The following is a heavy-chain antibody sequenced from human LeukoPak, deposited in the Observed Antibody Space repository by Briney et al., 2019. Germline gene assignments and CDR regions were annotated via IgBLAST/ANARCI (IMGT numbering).Heavy chain of an antibody. J-gene: IGHJ1*01. CDR3: TTLYYYSSSDPTIP. Sequence: GGSLRLSCAASGFTVSSNYMSWVRQAPGKGLEWVSVLYSAGTTYYADSVKGRFTISRDSSNNTLFLQIDSLRPEDTAVYYCTTLYYYSSSDPTIPWGQGTLVSVSS. CDR1: GFTVSSNY. D-gene: IGHD3-22*01. V-gene: IGHV3-53*01. CDR2: LYSAGTT.